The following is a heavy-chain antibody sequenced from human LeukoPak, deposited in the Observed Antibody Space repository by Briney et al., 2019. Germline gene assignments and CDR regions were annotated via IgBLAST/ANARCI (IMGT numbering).Heavy chain of an antibody. V-gene: IGHV3-23*01. J-gene: IGHJ6*02. CDR3: AAAYFGVDQYYYGTDV. CDR2: ISGDGGSR. D-gene: IGHD3-3*01. CDR1: GFTFS. Sequence: GGSLRLSCAASGFTFSMNWVRQAPGKGLEWVSAISGDGGSRYYADSVKGRFTISRDKPKNTLYLQMNSLRTEDTAVYYCAAAYFGVDQYYYGTDVWGQGTTVTVSS.